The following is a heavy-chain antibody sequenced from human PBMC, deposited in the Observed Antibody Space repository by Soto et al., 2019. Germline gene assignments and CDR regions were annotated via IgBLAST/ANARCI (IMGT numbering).Heavy chain of an antibody. CDR3: ARDQELLWFGELLSPPDAFDI. D-gene: IGHD3-10*01. CDR2: ISAYNGNT. V-gene: IGHV1-18*04. Sequence: ASVKVSCKASGYTFTSYGISWVRQAPGQGLEWMGWISAYNGNTNYAQKLQGRVTMTTDTSKSTAYMELRSLRSDDTAVYYCARDQELLWFGELLSPPDAFDIWGQGTMVTVSS. J-gene: IGHJ3*02. CDR1: GYTFTSYG.